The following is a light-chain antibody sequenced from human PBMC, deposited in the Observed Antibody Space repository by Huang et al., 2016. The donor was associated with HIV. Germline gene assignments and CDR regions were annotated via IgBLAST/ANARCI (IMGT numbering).Light chain of an antibody. CDR2: TAS. J-gene: IGKJ1*01. CDR3: QQSFSVPRT. V-gene: IGKV1-39*01. Sequence: DIQMTQSPPSLSASVGDRVTFTCRANQNITKSLNWYQQKPGKAPKLLIYTASTLESGVPSRFSGSRSGSRFTLKIVNLQPEDFATYYCQQSFSVPRTFG. CDR1: QNITKS.